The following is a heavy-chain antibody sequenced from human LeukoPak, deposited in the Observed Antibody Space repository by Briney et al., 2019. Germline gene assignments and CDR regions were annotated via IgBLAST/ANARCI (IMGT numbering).Heavy chain of an antibody. CDR3: ARGYYGSGSYFDY. D-gene: IGHD3-10*01. J-gene: IGHJ4*02. CDR2: INHSGST. CDR1: GGSISSSNW. Sequence: SETLSLTCAVSGGSISSSNWWSWVRQPPGKGLEWIGEINHSGSTNYNPSLKSRVTISVDTSKNQFSLKLSSVTAADTAVYYCARGYYGSGSYFDYWGQGTLVTVSS. V-gene: IGHV4-4*02.